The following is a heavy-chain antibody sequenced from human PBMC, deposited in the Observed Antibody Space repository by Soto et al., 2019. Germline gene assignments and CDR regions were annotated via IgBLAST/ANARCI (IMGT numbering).Heavy chain of an antibody. V-gene: IGHV3-23*01. CDR2: ISANGGST. CDR1: RFIFDNYA. Sequence: EMQLLESGGGLVQPGGALRLSCAASRFIFDNYAMSWVRQAPGQGLEWVLAISANGGSTYYAASLRGRFTISKNNAINSLYLPTSSLPVAPTALYYSAKNELLRGAGFDSWGQGTLVTVSS. CDR3: AKNELLRGAGFDS. J-gene: IGHJ4*01. D-gene: IGHD2-15*01.